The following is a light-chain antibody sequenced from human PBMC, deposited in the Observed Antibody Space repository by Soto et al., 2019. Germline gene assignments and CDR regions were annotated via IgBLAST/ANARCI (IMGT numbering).Light chain of an antibody. Sequence: DIQMTQSPSTLSASVGDRVTITCRASQSISIWLAWYQQKPGKAPNLLIYKASNLESGVPSRFSGSGSGTEFTLTISSLQLDDFATYYCQQCYSYPWTFGQGTKVEIK. CDR2: KAS. CDR1: QSISIW. CDR3: QQCYSYPWT. J-gene: IGKJ1*01. V-gene: IGKV1-5*03.